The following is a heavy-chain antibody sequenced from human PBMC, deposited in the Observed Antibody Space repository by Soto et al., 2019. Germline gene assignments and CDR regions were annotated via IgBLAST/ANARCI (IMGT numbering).Heavy chain of an antibody. CDR1: GGSISSYY. D-gene: IGHD6-13*01. J-gene: IGHJ6*02. CDR2: IYYSGST. Sequence: PSETLSLTCTVSGGSISSYYWSWIRQPPGKGLEWIGYIYYSGSTNYNPSLKSRVTISVDTSKNQFSLKLSSVTAADTAVYYCAGRYSSSWYYYYGMDVWGQGTTVTVS. CDR3: AGRYSSSWYYYYGMDV. V-gene: IGHV4-59*01.